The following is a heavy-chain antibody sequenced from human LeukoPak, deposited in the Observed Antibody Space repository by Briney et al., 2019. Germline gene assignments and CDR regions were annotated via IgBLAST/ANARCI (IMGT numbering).Heavy chain of an antibody. CDR3: AKQPEEGGYSLFDS. J-gene: IGHJ4*02. Sequence: PGGALRLSCAVSGFSFNAYAMSWVRQAPGKGLEWVSAISGSGGSTYYADSVKGRFTISRDNSKNTVHLQMNRLRAEDPAGYCFAKQPEEGGYSLFDSWGQGTLVTVSS. CDR1: GFSFNAYA. V-gene: IGHV3-23*01. CDR2: ISGSGGST. D-gene: IGHD3-22*01.